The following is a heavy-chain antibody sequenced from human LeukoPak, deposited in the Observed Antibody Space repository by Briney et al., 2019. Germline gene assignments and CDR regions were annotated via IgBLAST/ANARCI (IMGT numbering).Heavy chain of an antibody. CDR2: VYSGGAT. Sequence: GGSLRLSCAASGFTVSNFFMAWVRQGPGKGLEWVSIVYSGGATYYADSVRGRLTLSRDTSTNTLHLQLNVLLVGDTAVYYCARARTSPGFPFDYWGQGTLVTVSS. D-gene: IGHD1-7*01. CDR1: GFTVSNFF. CDR3: ARARTSPGFPFDY. V-gene: IGHV3-53*01. J-gene: IGHJ4*02.